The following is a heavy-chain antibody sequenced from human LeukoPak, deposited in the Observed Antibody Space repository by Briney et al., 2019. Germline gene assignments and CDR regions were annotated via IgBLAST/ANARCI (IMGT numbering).Heavy chain of an antibody. CDR2: ISSSSSYI. CDR1: GFTFSGYS. D-gene: IGHD6-19*01. V-gene: IGHV3-21*01. J-gene: IGHJ5*02. CDR3: ARESSGWYNGA. Sequence: GGSLRLSCAASGFTFSGYSMNWVRQAPGKGLEWVSSISSSSSYIYYADSVKGRFTISRDNAKNSLYLQMNSLRAEDTAVYYCARESSGWYNGAWGQGTLVTVSS.